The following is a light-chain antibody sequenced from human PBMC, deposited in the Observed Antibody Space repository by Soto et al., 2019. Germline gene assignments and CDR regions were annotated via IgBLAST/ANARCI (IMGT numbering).Light chain of an antibody. J-gene: IGKJ1*01. Sequence: QSPCTLSSSTGERATLSCRASQSVSSNYLNWFQQKPGQAPRLLIYDASNRATGIPDRFSGSGSGTDFTLTISRLEPEDFAVYYCQQRGGWPPPWTFGQGTKVDI. CDR1: QSVSSNY. CDR2: DAS. V-gene: IGKV3-20*01. CDR3: QQRGGWPPPWT.